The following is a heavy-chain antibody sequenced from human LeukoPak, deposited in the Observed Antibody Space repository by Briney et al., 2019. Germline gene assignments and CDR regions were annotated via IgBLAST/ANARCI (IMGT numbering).Heavy chain of an antibody. CDR1: GFTFSSYA. V-gene: IGHV3-21*01. Sequence: GGSLRLSCAASGFTFSSYAMSWVRQAPGKGLEWVSSISSSSSYIYYADSVKGRFTISRDNAKNSLYLQMNSLRAEDTAVYYCARVTTSVYYYYYGMDVWGQGTTVTVSS. J-gene: IGHJ6*02. CDR3: ARVTTSVYYYYYGMDV. D-gene: IGHD4-17*01. CDR2: ISSSSSYI.